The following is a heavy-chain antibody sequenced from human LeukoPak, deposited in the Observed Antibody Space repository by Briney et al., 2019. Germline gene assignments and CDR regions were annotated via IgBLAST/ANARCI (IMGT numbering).Heavy chain of an antibody. Sequence: GESLKISCKGSGYSFTNYWIAWVRQMPGKGLEWMGIISPGDSDTKYSPSFQGQVTISADKSIRTAYLQWSSLKASDTAMYFCARQHGSSWYSYFDYWGQGTLVTVSS. D-gene: IGHD6-13*01. CDR3: ARQHGSSWYSYFDY. CDR2: ISPGDSDT. V-gene: IGHV5-51*01. J-gene: IGHJ4*02. CDR1: GYSFTNYW.